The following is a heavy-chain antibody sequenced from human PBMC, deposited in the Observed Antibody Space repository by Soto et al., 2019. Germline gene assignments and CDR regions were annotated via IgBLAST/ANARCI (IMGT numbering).Heavy chain of an antibody. D-gene: IGHD1-1*01. V-gene: IGHV4-61*01. CDR2: IYYSGST. J-gene: IGHJ4*02. CDR1: GGSVSSHSYY. Sequence: PSQTLSLTCTVSGGSVSSHSYYWSWIRQPPGKRLEWIGYIYYSGSTHYNPSLKSRVTISVDTSKNQFSLKLSSVTAADTAVYYCARERTGDPTFFDYWGQGTLVTVSS. CDR3: ARERTGDPTFFDY.